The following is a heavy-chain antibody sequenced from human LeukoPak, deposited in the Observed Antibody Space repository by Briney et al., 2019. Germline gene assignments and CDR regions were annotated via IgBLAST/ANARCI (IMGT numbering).Heavy chain of an antibody. D-gene: IGHD6-19*01. CDR1: GFTFSSCA. CDR2: ISGSGGST. J-gene: IGHJ4*02. V-gene: IGHV3-23*01. Sequence: GGSLRLSCAASGFTFSSCAMSLVRQAPGKGLEWVSAISGSGGSTYYADSVKGRFTISRDNSKNTLYLQMNSLRAEDTAVYYCAKGRVVAVAGTPFDFWGQGTLVTVSS. CDR3: AKGRVVAVAGTPFDF.